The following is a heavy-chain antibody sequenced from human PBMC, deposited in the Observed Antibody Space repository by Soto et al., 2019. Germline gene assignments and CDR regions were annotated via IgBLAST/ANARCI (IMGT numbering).Heavy chain of an antibody. CDR2: IGIAGDT. CDR3: ARGRAYCSGGSCPARY. Sequence: GGSLRLSCAASGFTFSNYDMHWVRQATGKGLEWVSAIGIAGDTYYPGSVKGRLTISRENAKNSLYLQMNSLRAEDTAVYYCARGRAYCSGGSCPARYWGQGTLVTVSS. D-gene: IGHD2-15*01. CDR1: GFTFSNYD. V-gene: IGHV3-13*01. J-gene: IGHJ4*02.